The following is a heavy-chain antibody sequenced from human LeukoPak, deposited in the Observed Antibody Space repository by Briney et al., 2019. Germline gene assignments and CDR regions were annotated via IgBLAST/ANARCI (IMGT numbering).Heavy chain of an antibody. CDR3: ARTSNLYSSGWYHKGFYFDY. CDR1: GFTVSSNY. D-gene: IGHD6-19*01. Sequence: GGSLRLSCEASGFTVSSNYMSWVRQAPGKGLEWVSVIYSGGSTYYADSVKGRFTISGDNSKNTLYLQINSLRAEDTAVYYCARTSNLYSSGWYHKGFYFDYWGQGTLVTVSS. J-gene: IGHJ4*02. CDR2: IYSGGST. V-gene: IGHV3-53*01.